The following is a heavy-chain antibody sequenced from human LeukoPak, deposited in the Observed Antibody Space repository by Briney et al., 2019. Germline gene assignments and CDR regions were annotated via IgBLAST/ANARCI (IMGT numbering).Heavy chain of an antibody. CDR3: ARAPYCGGDCYPDY. J-gene: IGHJ4*02. CDR1: GYTFTSYD. CDR2: MNPNSGNT. D-gene: IGHD2-21*01. Sequence: AASVKVSCKASGYTFTSYDINWVRQATGQGLEWMGWMNPNSGNTGYAQKFQGRVTITRNTSISTAYMELSSLRSEDTAGYYCARAPYCGGDCYPDYWGQGTLVTVSS. V-gene: IGHV1-8*03.